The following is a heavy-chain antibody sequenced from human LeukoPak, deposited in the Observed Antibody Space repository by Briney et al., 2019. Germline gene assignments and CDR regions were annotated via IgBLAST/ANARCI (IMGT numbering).Heavy chain of an antibody. V-gene: IGHV4-38-2*01. CDR3: ATIAISGNVWSFSDLRIAS. CDR1: GYSINSGYY. CDR2: VYHTGSS. D-gene: IGHD6-19*01. Sequence: SETLSLTCAVSGYSINSGYYWGWIRQSPGKGLEWIGSVYHTGSSYYNPSLKSRVTISVDTSKNNLSMNLNSVTAADTAVYFSATIAISGNVWSFSDLRIASWGEGILVTVSS. J-gene: IGHJ4*02.